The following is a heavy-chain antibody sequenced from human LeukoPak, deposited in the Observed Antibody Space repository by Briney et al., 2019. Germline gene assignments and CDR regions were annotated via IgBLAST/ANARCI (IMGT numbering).Heavy chain of an antibody. CDR1: GGSISSSSHY. Sequence: PSETLSLTCTVSGGSISSSSHYRGWIRQSPGKGLEWIGSIYYSGTIYYNPSLKSRVTISVDTSKNKFSLKLSSVTAADTAIYYCATTTIRLGYWGQGTLVTVSS. CDR3: ATTTIRLGY. V-gene: IGHV4-39*07. J-gene: IGHJ4*02. CDR2: IYYSGTI. D-gene: IGHD1-26*01.